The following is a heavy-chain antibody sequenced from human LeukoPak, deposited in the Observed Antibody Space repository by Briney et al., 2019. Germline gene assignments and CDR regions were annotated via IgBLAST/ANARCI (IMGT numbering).Heavy chain of an antibody. D-gene: IGHD3-22*01. Sequence: GGSLRLSCAASGFTFDDYVMHWVRQAPGKGLEWVSGISWNSGSIGYADSVKGRFTISRDNAKNSLYLQMNSLRAEDTALYYCAKDYYYDSSGYYGYYFDYWGQGTLVTVSS. J-gene: IGHJ4*02. V-gene: IGHV3-9*01. CDR2: ISWNSGSI. CDR1: GFTFDDYV. CDR3: AKDYYYDSSGYYGYYFDY.